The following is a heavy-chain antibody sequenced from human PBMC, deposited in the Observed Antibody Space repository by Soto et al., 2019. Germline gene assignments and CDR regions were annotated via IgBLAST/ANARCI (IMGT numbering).Heavy chain of an antibody. CDR1: GFTVSTNN. Sequence: GGSLRLSCAASGFTVSTNNMSWVRQAPGKGLEWVANIKQDGSEKYYVDSVKGRFTISRDNAKNSLYLQMNSLRAEDTAVYYCARVPVVRVAVAGVNWFDPWGQGTLVTVSS. J-gene: IGHJ5*02. CDR2: IKQDGSEK. V-gene: IGHV3-7*03. CDR3: ARVPVVRVAVAGVNWFDP. D-gene: IGHD6-19*01.